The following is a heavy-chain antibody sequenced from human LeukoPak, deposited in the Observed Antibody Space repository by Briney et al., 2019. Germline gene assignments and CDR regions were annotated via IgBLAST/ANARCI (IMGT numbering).Heavy chain of an antibody. V-gene: IGHV3-23*01. Sequence: SGGSLRLSCAASGFTFSSYAMHWVRQAPGKGLEWVSAISGSGGSTYYADSVKGRFTISRDNAKNSLYLQMNSLRAEDTAVYYCARDGSYSSSWYFDYWGQGTLVTVSS. CDR3: ARDGSYSSSWYFDY. CDR2: ISGSGGST. J-gene: IGHJ4*02. CDR1: GFTFSSYA. D-gene: IGHD6-13*01.